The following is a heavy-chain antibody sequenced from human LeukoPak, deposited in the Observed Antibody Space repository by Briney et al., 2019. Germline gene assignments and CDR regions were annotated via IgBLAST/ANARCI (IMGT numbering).Heavy chain of an antibody. CDR2: MYPNSGST. CDR1: GYTFTSYD. J-gene: IGHJ6*02. D-gene: IGHD2-2*01. V-gene: IGHV1-8*01. Sequence: ASVKVSCKASGYTFTSYDINWVRQAPGQGLEWMGWMYPNSGSTAYAQKFQGRVTMTRNTSITTAYMELSSLRSEDTAVYYCARGPLSTVSSASYNMDVWGQGTTVTVSS. CDR3: ARGPLSTVSSASYNMDV.